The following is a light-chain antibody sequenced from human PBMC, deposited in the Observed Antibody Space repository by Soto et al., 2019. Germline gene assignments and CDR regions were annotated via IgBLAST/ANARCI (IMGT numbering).Light chain of an antibody. CDR1: QGIRND. CDR2: DVS. CDR3: QQYNGYSRT. V-gene: IGKV1-13*02. J-gene: IGKJ1*01. Sequence: AIQMTQSPSSLSASLGDRVTITCRASQGIRNDLGWYQQKPGKAPKLLISDVSSLERGVPSRFSGSGSGTEFTLTISSMQPDDFATFYCQQYNGYSRTFGQGTKVDIK.